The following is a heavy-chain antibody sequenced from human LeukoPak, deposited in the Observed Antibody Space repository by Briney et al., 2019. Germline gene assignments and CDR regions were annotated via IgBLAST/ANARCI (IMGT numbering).Heavy chain of an antibody. J-gene: IGHJ4*02. CDR1: GFSFTTYW. CDR2: INQDGTEK. CDR3: AKLAKYFYGAETFYFFEH. V-gene: IGHV3-7*01. D-gene: IGHD3-10*01. Sequence: GESLRLSCAASGFSFTTYWMSWVRQAQGKGLEWVANINQDGTEKYYVESVKGRLTISRDNGKNSLYLQMNSPRVEDTAVYYCAKLAKYFYGAETFYFFEHWGQGTPVTASS.